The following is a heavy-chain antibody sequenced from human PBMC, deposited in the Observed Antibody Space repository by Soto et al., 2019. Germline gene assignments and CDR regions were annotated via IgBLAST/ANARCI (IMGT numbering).Heavy chain of an antibody. CDR3: ARDRYGSGSYYAFDI. V-gene: IGHV3-33*01. J-gene: IGHJ3*02. CDR1: GFTFSSYG. CDR2: IWYDGSNK. Sequence: PGGSLRLSCAASGFTFSSYGMHWVRQAPGKGLEWVAVIWYDGSNKYYADSVKGRFTISRDNSKNTLYLQMNSLRAEDTAVYYCARDRYGSGSYYAFDIWGQGTMVTVSS. D-gene: IGHD3-10*01.